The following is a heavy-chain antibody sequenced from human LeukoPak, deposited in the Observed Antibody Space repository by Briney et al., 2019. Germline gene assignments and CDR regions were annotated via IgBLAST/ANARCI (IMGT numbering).Heavy chain of an antibody. CDR1: GYSISSHYY. CDR3: ASVDTPRARYFDL. CDR2: FYHTGNT. V-gene: IGHV4-38-2*01. Sequence: SETLSLTCAVSGYSISSHYYWAWIRQPPGKGLEWIGSFYHTGNTYYNPSLQSRVAISVDTSKNQFSLELTPVTAADTAVYYCASVDTPRARYFDLWGRGILVTVSS. J-gene: IGHJ2*01. D-gene: IGHD5-18*01.